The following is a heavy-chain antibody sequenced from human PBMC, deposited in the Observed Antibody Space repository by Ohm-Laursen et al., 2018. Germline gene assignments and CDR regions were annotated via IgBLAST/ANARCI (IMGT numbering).Heavy chain of an antibody. D-gene: IGHD2/OR15-2a*01. J-gene: IGHJ3*02. CDR3: AKLLSRPDAFDI. CDR1: RFTFRNYG. V-gene: IGHV3-33*06. Sequence: SLRLSCAASRFTFRNYGMHWVRQAPGKGLEWVAVIWYDGSNKYYADSVKGRFTISRDNSKNTLYLQMNSLRAEDTAVYYCAKLLSRPDAFDIWGQGTMVTVSS. CDR2: IWYDGSNK.